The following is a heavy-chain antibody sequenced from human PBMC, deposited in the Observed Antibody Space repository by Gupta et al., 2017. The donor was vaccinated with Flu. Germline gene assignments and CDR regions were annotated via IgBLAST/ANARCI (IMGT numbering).Heavy chain of an antibody. CDR1: GYSISSGYY. CDR2: IYHRGST. D-gene: IGHD3-22*01. Sequence: QVQLQESGPGLVKPSETLSLTCAVSGYSISSGYYWGWIRQPPGKGLEWIGSIYHRGSTYYNPSLKSRVTISVDTSKNQFSLKLSSVTAADTAVYYCARVVSSSGYYTPPDKSPYYFDYWGQGTLVTVSS. J-gene: IGHJ4*02. CDR3: ARVVSSSGYYTPPDKSPYYFDY. V-gene: IGHV4-38-2*01.